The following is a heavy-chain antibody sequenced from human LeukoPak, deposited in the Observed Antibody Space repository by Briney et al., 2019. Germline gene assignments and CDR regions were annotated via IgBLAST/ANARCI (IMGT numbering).Heavy chain of an antibody. V-gene: IGHV3-30*02. CDR2: IRYDGSNK. J-gene: IGHJ3*02. CDR3: AILLSGYQPYAFDI. D-gene: IGHD5-12*01. Sequence: GGSLRLSCAASGFTFSSYGMHWVRQAQGKWLEWVAFIRYDGSNKYYADSVKGRFTISRDNSKNTLYLQMNSLRAEDTAVYYCAILLSGYQPYAFDIWGQGTMVTVSS. CDR1: GFTFSSYG.